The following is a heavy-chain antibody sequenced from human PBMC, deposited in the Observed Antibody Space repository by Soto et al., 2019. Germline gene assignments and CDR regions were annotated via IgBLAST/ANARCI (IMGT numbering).Heavy chain of an antibody. CDR3: ARGVRGQVELVIIHNYYYYMDV. Sequence: ASVKVSCKASGYTFTSYDINWVRQATGQGLEWMGWMNPNSGNTGYAQKFQGRVTMTRNTSISTAYMELSSLRSEDTAVYYCARGVRGQVELVIIHNYYYYMDVWGKGTTVTVSS. CDR2: MNPNSGNT. D-gene: IGHD3-9*01. V-gene: IGHV1-8*01. CDR1: GYTFTSYD. J-gene: IGHJ6*03.